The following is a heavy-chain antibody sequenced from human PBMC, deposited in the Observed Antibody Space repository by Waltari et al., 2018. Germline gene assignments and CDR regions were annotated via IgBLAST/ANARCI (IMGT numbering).Heavy chain of an antibody. J-gene: IGHJ3*01. CDR1: AFTITNYY. D-gene: IGHD1-26*01. Sequence: LLQSGAAVKKPGTTVKISCKVSAFTITNYYIHWVQQAPGKGLHWMGLVDPEDGEAINSENFQGRVTMTADTSTDTVYMQLSSLTSDDTAIYYCATGLEDSDSASRPFDVWGQGTMVTVS. CDR2: VDPEDGEA. V-gene: IGHV1-69-2*01. CDR3: ATGLEDSDSASRPFDV.